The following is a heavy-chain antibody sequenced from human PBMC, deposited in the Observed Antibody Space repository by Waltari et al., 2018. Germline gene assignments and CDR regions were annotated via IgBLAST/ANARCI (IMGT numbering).Heavy chain of an antibody. D-gene: IGHD5-12*01. CDR1: GYSISSGYY. CDR2: IYHSGPT. J-gene: IGHJ6*02. CDR3: ARGDKTTYEYYYYGMDV. Sequence: QVQLQESGPGLVKPSETLSLSCAVSGYSISSGYYWGWIRQPPGKGLEWIGSIYHSGPTYDNPSLGGRVTMSVDTSKNQFSLKLTSGTAADTAVYYCARGDKTTYEYYYYGMDVWGQGTTVTVSS. V-gene: IGHV4-38-2*01.